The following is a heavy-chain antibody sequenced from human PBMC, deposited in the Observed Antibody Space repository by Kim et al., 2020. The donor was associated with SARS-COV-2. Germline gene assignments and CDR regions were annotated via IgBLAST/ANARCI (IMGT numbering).Heavy chain of an antibody. CDR2: INHSGST. V-gene: IGHV4-34*01. J-gene: IGHJ4*02. CDR1: GGSFSDYY. CDR3: ARMAY. Sequence: SETLSLTCAVYGGSFSDYYWSWIRQPPGKGLEWNGEINHSGSTNYNPSLKSRVTISVDTSKNQFSLKLSSVTAADTALYYCARMAYWGQGTLVTVSS.